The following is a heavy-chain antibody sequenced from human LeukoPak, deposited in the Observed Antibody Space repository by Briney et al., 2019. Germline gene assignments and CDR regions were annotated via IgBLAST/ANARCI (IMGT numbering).Heavy chain of an antibody. CDR2: IYYSGST. Sequence: SETLSLTCPVSGGSISSYFWSWFRQPPAKELAWIGYIYYSGSTNYNPSLQRQVTIPVDTSKNQFSLKLVSVTAADTAVYYCAGASVVAPRDRWFDPWGQGTLVTVSS. J-gene: IGHJ5*02. V-gene: IGHV4-59*01. CDR3: AGASVVAPRDRWFDP. D-gene: IGHD2-15*01. CDR1: GGSISSYF.